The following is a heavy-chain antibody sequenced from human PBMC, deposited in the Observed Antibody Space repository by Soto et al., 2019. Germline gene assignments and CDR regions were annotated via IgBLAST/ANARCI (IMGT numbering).Heavy chain of an antibody. D-gene: IGHD2-15*01. CDR3: ARYLAPSSGGSRGQSSGYFDL. Sequence: GESLKISCKGSGYSFTSYWIGWVRQMPGKGLEWMGIIYPGDSDTRYSPSFQGQVTISADKSISTAYLQWSSLKASDTAMYYCARYLAPSSGGSRGQSSGYFDLWGRGTLVTVSS. CDR2: IYPGDSDT. J-gene: IGHJ2*01. CDR1: GYSFTSYW. V-gene: IGHV5-51*01.